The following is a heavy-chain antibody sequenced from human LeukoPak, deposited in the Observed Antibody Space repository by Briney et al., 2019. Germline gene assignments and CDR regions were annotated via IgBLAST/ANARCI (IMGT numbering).Heavy chain of an antibody. V-gene: IGHV3-9*01. CDR1: GFTFGDYA. D-gene: IGHD3-22*01. CDR3: AKDEDSSGYSIDY. Sequence: LRLSCAASGFTFGDYAMHWVRQAPGKGLEWVSGISWSSGFIGYADSVQGRFTISRDNAKNSLYLQVNSLRAEDTALYYCAKDEDSSGYSIDYWGQGTLVTVSS. CDR2: ISWSSGFI. J-gene: IGHJ4*02.